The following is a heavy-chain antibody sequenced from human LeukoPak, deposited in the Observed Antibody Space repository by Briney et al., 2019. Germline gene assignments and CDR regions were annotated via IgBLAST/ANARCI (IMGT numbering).Heavy chain of an antibody. D-gene: IGHD1-26*01. CDR1: GFTFSSYG. CDR2: ISYDGSNI. CDR3: AKDHGRAFGY. V-gene: IGHV3-30*18. J-gene: IGHJ4*02. Sequence: GGSLRLSCAASGFTFSSYGRHWVRQAPGKGLEWVAVISYDGSNIYYADSVKGRITISRDNSKNTLYLQMNSLRAEDTAVYYCAKDHGRAFGYWGQGTLVTVSS.